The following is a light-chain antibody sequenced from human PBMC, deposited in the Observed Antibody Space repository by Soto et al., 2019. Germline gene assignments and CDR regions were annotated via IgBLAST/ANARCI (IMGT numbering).Light chain of an antibody. CDR1: SSDVGGYNR. CDR2: DVS. V-gene: IGLV2-18*02. J-gene: IGLJ1*01. Sequence: QSALTQPPSVSGSPGQSVAISCTGTSSDVGGYNRVSWYRQPPGKAPKLLIYDVSNRPSGGSTRFSGSKSGNTASLTISGLQAEDEADYYCTSYASSSAYVFGPGTKLTVL. CDR3: TSYASSSAYV.